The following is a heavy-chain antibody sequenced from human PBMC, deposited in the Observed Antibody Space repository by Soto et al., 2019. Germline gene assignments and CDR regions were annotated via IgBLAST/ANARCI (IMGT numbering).Heavy chain of an antibody. D-gene: IGHD6-13*01. CDR2: VYNSGST. J-gene: IGHJ4*02. CDR3: ARYRREAVAGYTLDD. CDR1: GGSISSNY. V-gene: IGHV4-59*01. Sequence: ETLSLTCTVSGGSISSNYWTWIRQPPGKGLEWIGYVYNSGSTNYNPSLKSRVTISEDTSKSQFSLKVNSMTAADTAVYYCARYRREAVAGYTLDDWGQGILVTVSS.